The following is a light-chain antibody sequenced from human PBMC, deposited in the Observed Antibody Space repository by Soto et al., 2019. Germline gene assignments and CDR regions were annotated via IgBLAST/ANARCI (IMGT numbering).Light chain of an antibody. Sequence: EIVLTQSPVTLSLSPGESATLSCRASQSVSSSQVAWYQQKPGQAPRLLIYGASSRATGIPDRFSGVGSETDFTLTINILEPEDFAVYYCQQYATSPPTFGQGTKLEIK. J-gene: IGKJ2*01. CDR3: QQYATSPPT. CDR1: QSVSSSQ. V-gene: IGKV3-20*01. CDR2: GAS.